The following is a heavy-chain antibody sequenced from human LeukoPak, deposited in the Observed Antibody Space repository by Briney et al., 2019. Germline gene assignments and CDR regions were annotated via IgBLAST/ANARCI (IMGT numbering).Heavy chain of an antibody. D-gene: IGHD3-10*01. Sequence: SETLSLTCTVSGGSISNYYWSWIRQPAGKGLECIGRIHRSGSTDYNPSLKSRVTISLDTSRNQFSLKLNSVTAADTAVYYCAKSNGYGLVDIWGQGTMVTVSS. J-gene: IGHJ3*02. CDR2: IHRSGST. CDR1: GGSISNYY. CDR3: AKSNGYGLVDI. V-gene: IGHV4-4*07.